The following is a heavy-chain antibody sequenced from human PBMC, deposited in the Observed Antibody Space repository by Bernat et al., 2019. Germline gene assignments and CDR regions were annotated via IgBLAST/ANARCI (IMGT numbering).Heavy chain of an antibody. CDR1: GGSISSSSYY. V-gene: IGHV4-39*07. Sequence: QLQLQESGPGLVKPSETLSLTCTVSGGSISSSSYYWGWIRQPPGKGLEWIGSIYYSGSTNYNPSLKSRVTISVDTSKNQFSLKLSSVTAADTAVYYCARGPHSSGWYFGYWGQGTLVTVSS. D-gene: IGHD6-19*01. CDR2: IYYSGST. J-gene: IGHJ4*02. CDR3: ARGPHSSGWYFGY.